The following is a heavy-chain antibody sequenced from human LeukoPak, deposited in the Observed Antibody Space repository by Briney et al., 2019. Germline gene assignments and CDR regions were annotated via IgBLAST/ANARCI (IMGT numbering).Heavy chain of an antibody. D-gene: IGHD7-27*01. CDR3: ASLGNWDNYWYFDL. J-gene: IGHJ2*01. CDR2: IYTSGT. V-gene: IGHV4-4*07. CDR1: GGSISSYY. Sequence: PSETLSLTCTVSGGSISSYYWSWIRQPAGKGLEGIGRIYTSGTTYNPSLKSRVTMSVDTSKNQFSLKLSSVTAADTAVYYCASLGNWDNYWYFDLWGRGTLVTVSS.